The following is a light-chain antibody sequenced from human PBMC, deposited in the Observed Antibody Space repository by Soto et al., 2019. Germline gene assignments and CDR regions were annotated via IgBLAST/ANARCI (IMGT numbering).Light chain of an antibody. V-gene: IGLV2-8*01. Sequence: QSALTQPPSASGSPGQSVTISCTGTSSDVGANNYVSWYQQHPGKAPKLMIYEVTKRPSGVPDRFSGSKSGNTASLTVSGLQVEDEADYYCSSYAGANRVFGTGTKVTVL. CDR1: SSDVGANNY. CDR3: SSYAGANRV. J-gene: IGLJ1*01. CDR2: EVT.